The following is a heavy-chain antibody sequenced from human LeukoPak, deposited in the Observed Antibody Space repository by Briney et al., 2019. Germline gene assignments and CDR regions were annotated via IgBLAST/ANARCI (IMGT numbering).Heavy chain of an antibody. CDR2: IWYDGSNK. V-gene: IGHV3-33*01. Sequence: GGSLRLSCAASGFTFSSYGMHWVRQAPGKGLEWVAVIWYDGSNKYYADSVKGRFTISRDNSKNTLYLQMNSLRAEDTAVYYCARGTPTKGMDVWGKGTTVTASS. J-gene: IGHJ6*04. CDR3: ARGTPTKGMDV. CDR1: GFTFSSYG. D-gene: IGHD2-2*01.